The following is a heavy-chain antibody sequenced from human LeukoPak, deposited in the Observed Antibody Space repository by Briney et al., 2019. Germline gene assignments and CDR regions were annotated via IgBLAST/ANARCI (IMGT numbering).Heavy chain of an antibody. D-gene: IGHD3-10*01. CDR2: ISYDGSNK. J-gene: IGHJ4*02. CDR3: AGFGEPI. V-gene: IGHV3-30*04. Sequence: GGSLRLSCAASGFTFSSYAMHWVRQAPGKGLEWVAVISYDGSNKYYADSVKGRFTISRDNSKNTLYLQMNSLRAEDTAVYYCAGFGEPIWGQGTLVTVSS. CDR1: GFTFSSYA.